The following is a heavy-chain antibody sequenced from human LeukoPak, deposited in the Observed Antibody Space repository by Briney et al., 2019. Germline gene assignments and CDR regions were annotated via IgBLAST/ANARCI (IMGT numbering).Heavy chain of an antibody. CDR2: INHSGST. CDR3: ARFEMARPFDY. Sequence: GSLRLSCAVSGINFRGYWMAWVRQAPGKGLEWIGEINHSGSTNYNPSLKSRVTISVDTSKNQFSLKLSSVTAADTAVYYCARFEMARPFDYWGQGTLVTVSS. V-gene: IGHV4-34*01. D-gene: IGHD5-24*01. J-gene: IGHJ4*02. CDR1: GINFRGYW.